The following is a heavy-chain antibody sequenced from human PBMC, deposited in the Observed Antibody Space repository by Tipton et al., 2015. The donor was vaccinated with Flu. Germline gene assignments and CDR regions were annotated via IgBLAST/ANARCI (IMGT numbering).Heavy chain of an antibody. J-gene: IGHJ5*02. CDR3: ARRDYSNYVSEPKNWFDP. CDR1: GDSISRGSYY. CDR2: IYNSEYT. V-gene: IGHV4-61*09. Sequence: TLSLTCTVSGDSISRGSYYYNWIRQPAGEGLEWIGYIYNSEYTKYSPSLKSRVTISVDTSKKQFSLQLSSVTAADTAVYYCARRDYSNYVSEPKNWFDPWGQGTLVTVSS. D-gene: IGHD4-11*01.